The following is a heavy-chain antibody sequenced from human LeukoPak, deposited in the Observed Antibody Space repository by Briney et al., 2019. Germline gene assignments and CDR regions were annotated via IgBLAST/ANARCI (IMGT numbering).Heavy chain of an antibody. D-gene: IGHD3-16*02. CDR1: GGTFSRYD. V-gene: IGHV1-69*06. Sequence: SVKVSCKASGGTFSRYDISWVRQAPGQGLEWMGGIIPLFGTPNYAQKFQGRVTITADKTTSTTYMELSGLRSEDTAVYYCARWGYDYVWGSYRYIDYWGQGTLVTVSS. CDR3: ARWGYDYVWGSYRYIDY. CDR2: IIPLFGTP. J-gene: IGHJ4*02.